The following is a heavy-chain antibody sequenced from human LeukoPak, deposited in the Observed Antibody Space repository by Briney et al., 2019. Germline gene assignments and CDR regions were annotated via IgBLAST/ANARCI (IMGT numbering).Heavy chain of an antibody. D-gene: IGHD1-26*01. Sequence: PSETLSLTCAVYGGSFSGYYWSWIRQPPGKGLEWIGEINHSGSTNYNPPLKSRVTISVDTSKNQFSLKLSSETAADTAVYYCARGSGGVQPYYFDYWGQGTLVTVSS. CDR3: ARGSGGVQPYYFDY. J-gene: IGHJ4*02. CDR2: INHSGST. V-gene: IGHV4-34*01. CDR1: GGSFSGYY.